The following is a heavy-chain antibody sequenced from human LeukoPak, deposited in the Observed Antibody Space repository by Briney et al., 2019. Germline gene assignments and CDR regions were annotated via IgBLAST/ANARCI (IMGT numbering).Heavy chain of an antibody. CDR2: ISAYNGNT. CDR3: ASWDEYYYGSGSYSLDY. J-gene: IGHJ4*02. D-gene: IGHD3-10*01. Sequence: ASVKVSCKASGYTFTSYGISWVRQAPGQGLEWMGWISAYNGNTNYAQKLQGRVTMTTDTSTSTAYMELRSLRSDDTAVYYCASWDEYYYGSGSYSLDYWGQGTLVTVSS. V-gene: IGHV1-18*01. CDR1: GYTFTSYG.